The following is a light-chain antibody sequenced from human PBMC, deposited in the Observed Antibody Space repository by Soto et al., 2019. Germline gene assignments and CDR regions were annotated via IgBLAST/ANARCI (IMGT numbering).Light chain of an antibody. J-gene: IGKJ1*01. V-gene: IGKV3-11*01. Sequence: EIVMTQSPATLSVSPGGRATLSCWASQSVSSYLAWYQHKPGQAPRLLIYDASNRATGIPARFSGSGSGTDFTLTISSLEPEDFAVYYCQQRSNWPWTFGQGTKVDIK. CDR3: QQRSNWPWT. CDR2: DAS. CDR1: QSVSSY.